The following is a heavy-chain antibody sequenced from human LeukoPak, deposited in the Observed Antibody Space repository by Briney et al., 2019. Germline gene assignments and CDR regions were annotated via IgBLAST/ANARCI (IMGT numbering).Heavy chain of an antibody. Sequence: PGGSLRLSCAASGFTFSSYDMSWVRQAPGKGLEWVSAISGSGDNTYYADSVKGRFTISRDNSKNTLSLQMNSLRAEDTAVYYCATSQKVAGAFDIWGQGTMVTVSS. CDR3: ATSQKVAGAFDI. J-gene: IGHJ3*02. CDR1: GFTFSSYD. V-gene: IGHV3-23*01. CDR2: ISGSGDNT.